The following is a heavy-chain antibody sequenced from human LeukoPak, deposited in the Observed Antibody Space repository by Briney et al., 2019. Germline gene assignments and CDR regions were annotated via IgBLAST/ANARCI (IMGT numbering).Heavy chain of an antibody. CDR1: GLTFSSSW. V-gene: IGHV3-30*18. Sequence: GGSLRLSCAVSGLTFSSSWMHWVRQAPGKGLEWVAVISYDGSNKYYADSVKGRFTISRDNSKNTLYLQMNSLRAEDTAVYYCAKDRPPLDYWGQGTLVTVSS. J-gene: IGHJ4*02. CDR2: ISYDGSNK. CDR3: AKDRPPLDY.